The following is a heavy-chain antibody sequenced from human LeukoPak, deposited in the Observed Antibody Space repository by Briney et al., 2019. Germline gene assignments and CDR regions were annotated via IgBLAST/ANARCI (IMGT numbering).Heavy chain of an antibody. D-gene: IGHD2-2*01. CDR2: INPSGGST. V-gene: IGHV1-46*01. CDR1: GYTFTSYY. CDR3: ARRGETAVVPAATFFDY. J-gene: IGHJ4*02. Sequence: ASVKFSCKASGYTFTSYYMHWVRQAPGQGLEWMGIINPSGGSTSYAQKFQGRVTMTRDTSTSTVYMELSSLRSEDTAVYYCARRGETAVVPAATFFDYWGQGTLVTVSS.